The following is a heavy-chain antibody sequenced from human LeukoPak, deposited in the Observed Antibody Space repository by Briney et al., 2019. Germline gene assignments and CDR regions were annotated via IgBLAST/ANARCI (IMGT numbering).Heavy chain of an antibody. CDR1: GFTVSSNY. V-gene: IGHV3-53*01. D-gene: IGHD1-26*01. CDR3: ARLSGSQIPSYFDY. Sequence: GGSLRLACAASGFTVSSNYMSWVRKAPGKGLEWVSVIYSGGSTYYADSVKGRFTISRDNSKNTLYLQMNSLRAEDTAVYYCARLSGSQIPSYFDYWGQGTLVTVSS. CDR2: IYSGGST. J-gene: IGHJ4*02.